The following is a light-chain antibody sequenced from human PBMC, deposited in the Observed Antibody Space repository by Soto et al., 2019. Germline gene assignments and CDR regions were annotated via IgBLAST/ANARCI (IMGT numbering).Light chain of an antibody. Sequence: DIQMTQSPSSLSASVVDRVTITFLASQSISSYLNWYQQKPGKIPKLLIYAASSLQSGVPSRFSGSGSGTDFTLTISSLQPEDFATYYCQQSYSTPINFGQGTRLEIK. CDR3: QQSYSTPIN. J-gene: IGKJ5*01. V-gene: IGKV1-39*01. CDR2: AAS. CDR1: QSISSY.